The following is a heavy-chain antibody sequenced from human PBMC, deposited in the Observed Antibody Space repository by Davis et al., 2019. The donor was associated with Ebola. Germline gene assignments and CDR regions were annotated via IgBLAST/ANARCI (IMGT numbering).Heavy chain of an antibody. Sequence: ASVKVSCKASGGTFSSYAISWVRQAPGQGLAWMGLFSAYNGNTNYAQKLQGRVTTTTDTSTSTAYMELSSLRSEDTAVYYCARDLIAARPDEDYWGQGTLVTVSS. V-gene: IGHV1-18*01. CDR1: GGTFSSYA. CDR2: FSAYNGNT. J-gene: IGHJ4*02. D-gene: IGHD6-6*01. CDR3: ARDLIAARPDEDY.